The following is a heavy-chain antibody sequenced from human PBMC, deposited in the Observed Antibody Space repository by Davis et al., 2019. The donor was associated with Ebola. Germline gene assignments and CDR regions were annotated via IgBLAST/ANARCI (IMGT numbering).Heavy chain of an antibody. D-gene: IGHD3-3*01. J-gene: IGHJ6*02. CDR2: IKQDGSEK. CDR3: TTTTVLRFLEWLSTDYYYYGMDV. Sequence: GESLKISCAASGFTFSSYWMSWVRQAPGKGLEWVANIKQDGSEKYYVDSVKGRFTISRDNAKNSLYLQMNSLKTEDTAVYYCTTTTVLRFLEWLSTDYYYYGMDVWGQGTTVTVSS. V-gene: IGHV3-7*03. CDR1: GFTFSSYW.